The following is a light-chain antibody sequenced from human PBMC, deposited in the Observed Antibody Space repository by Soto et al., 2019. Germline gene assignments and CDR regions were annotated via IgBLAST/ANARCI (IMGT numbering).Light chain of an antibody. CDR2: ETS. J-gene: IGKJ1*01. V-gene: IGKV1-5*03. CDR3: QQYYSYPWT. Sequence: DIQMTQSPSTLSASIGDRVTLTCRASQSIRKWLAWYQQKPGKTPKLLIYETSTLESGVPSRVSGSGFGTEFTLTISSLQPDDFATYYCQQYYSYPWTFVQGTKVEI. CDR1: QSIRKW.